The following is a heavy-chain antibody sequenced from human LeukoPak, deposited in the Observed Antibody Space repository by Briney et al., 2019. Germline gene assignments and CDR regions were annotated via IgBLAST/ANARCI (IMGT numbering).Heavy chain of an antibody. V-gene: IGHV4-34*01. CDR2: INHSGST. CDR3: ARVSTVAPFYGMDV. D-gene: IGHD4-11*01. Sequence: SETLSLTCAVYGGSFSGYYWSWIRQPPGKGLEWIGEINHSGSTNHNPSLKSRVTISVDTSKNQFSLKLSSVTAADTAVYYCARVSTVAPFYGMDVWGQGTTVTVSS. J-gene: IGHJ6*02. CDR1: GGSFSGYY.